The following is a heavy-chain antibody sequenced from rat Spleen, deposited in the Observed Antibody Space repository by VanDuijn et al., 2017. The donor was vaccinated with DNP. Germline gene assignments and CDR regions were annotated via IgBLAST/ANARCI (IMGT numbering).Heavy chain of an antibody. CDR3: ATSPGPNWFAY. V-gene: IGHV5-7*01. CDR1: GFTFTDND. J-gene: IGHJ3*01. CDR2: ISYDGSSP. D-gene: IGHD1-4*01. Sequence: EVQLVESGGGLVQPGGSLKLSCAASGFTFTDNDMAWVRQAPKKGLEWVATISYDGSSPYYRDSVKGRSVKGRFTISRDNAKSTLHLQMNSLRSEDTATYYCATSPGPNWFAYWGQGTLVTVSS.